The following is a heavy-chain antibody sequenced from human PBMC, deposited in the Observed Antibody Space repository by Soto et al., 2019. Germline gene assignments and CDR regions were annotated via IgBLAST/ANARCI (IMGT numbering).Heavy chain of an antibody. Sequence: QVQLVQSGAEVKKPGSSVKVSCKASGGTFSSYAISWVRQAPGQGLEWMGGIIPIFGTANYAQKFQGRVRINADESTSTAYMELSSLRSEDTAVYYCARFSTDYYGMDVWGQGTTVTVSS. CDR2: IIPIFGTA. D-gene: IGHD1-26*01. J-gene: IGHJ6*02. CDR3: ARFSTDYYGMDV. V-gene: IGHV1-69*01. CDR1: GGTFSSYA.